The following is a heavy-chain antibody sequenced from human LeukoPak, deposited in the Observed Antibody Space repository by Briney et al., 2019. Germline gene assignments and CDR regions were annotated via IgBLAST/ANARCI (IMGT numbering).Heavy chain of an antibody. Sequence: SETLSLTCSVSGGSLSSYYWSWIRQPPGKGLEWIAYIYSSGSANYNPSLKSRVTISVDTSKNLFSLKLGSLTAADTAVYYCARQVDTYVYFDNWGQGTLVTVSS. D-gene: IGHD3-16*01. CDR1: GGSLSSYY. V-gene: IGHV4-59*08. J-gene: IGHJ4*02. CDR2: IYSSGSA. CDR3: ARQVDTYVYFDN.